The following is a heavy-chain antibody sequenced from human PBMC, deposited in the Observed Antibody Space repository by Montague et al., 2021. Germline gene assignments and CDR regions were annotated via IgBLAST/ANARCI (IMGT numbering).Heavy chain of an antibody. CDR2: VSHGGRT. CDR1: RSLINSDYY. Sequence: SETLSLTCTVSRSLINSDYYWGWIRQPPGKGLEWMGSVSHGGRTXYNPSLKSRVTISVDTSNNRFSLKLSSVTAADTAMYYCARERDRYYYMDIWGKGTTITVSS. J-gene: IGHJ6*03. CDR3: ARERDRYYYMDI. V-gene: IGHV4-38-2*02.